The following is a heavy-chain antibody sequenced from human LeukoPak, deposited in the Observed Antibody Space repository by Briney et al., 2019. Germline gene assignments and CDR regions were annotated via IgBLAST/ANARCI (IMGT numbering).Heavy chain of an antibody. Sequence: ASVKVSCKVSGYTLTELSMHWVRQAPGKGLEWMGGFDPEDGETIYAQKFQGRVTMTEDTSTDTAYMELSSLRSEDTAVYYCATVISSEDAFDIWGQGTMVTVSS. D-gene: IGHD3-22*01. V-gene: IGHV1-24*01. CDR3: ATVISSEDAFDI. CDR1: GYTLTELS. J-gene: IGHJ3*02. CDR2: FDPEDGET.